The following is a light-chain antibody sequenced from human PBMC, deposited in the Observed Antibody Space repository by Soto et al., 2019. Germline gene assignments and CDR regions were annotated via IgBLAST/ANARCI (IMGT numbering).Light chain of an antibody. CDR3: QQYGSSPRIT. CDR1: QSVSSSY. J-gene: IGKJ5*01. Sequence: EIVLTQSPGTLSLSPGERATLSFRASQSVSSSYLAWYQQKPGQAPTLLIYGASSRATGIPDRVSGSGSGTDFTLTISRLEPEDFAVYYCQQYGSSPRITFGQGTRLEI. CDR2: GAS. V-gene: IGKV3-20*01.